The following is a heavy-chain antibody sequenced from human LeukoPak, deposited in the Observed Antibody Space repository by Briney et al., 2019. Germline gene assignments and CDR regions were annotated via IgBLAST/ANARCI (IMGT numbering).Heavy chain of an antibody. V-gene: IGHV1-2*02. D-gene: IGHD3-9*01. CDR2: INPNSGGT. CDR1: GYTFTGYY. J-gene: IGHJ5*02. Sequence: ASVKVSCKASGYTFTGYYMHWVRQAPGQGPECMGWINPNSGGTNYAQKFQGRVTMTRDTSISTAYMELSRLRSDDTAVYYCARGYDILTGSYWFDPWGQGTLVTVSS. CDR3: ARGYDILTGSYWFDP.